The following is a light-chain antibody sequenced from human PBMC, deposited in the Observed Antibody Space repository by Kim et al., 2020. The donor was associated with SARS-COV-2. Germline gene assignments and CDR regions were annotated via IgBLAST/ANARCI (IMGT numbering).Light chain of an antibody. CDR3: NSRDSSGNHVV. V-gene: IGLV3-19*01. CDR1: NHRSDY. CDR2: GKN. J-gene: IGLJ2*01. Sequence: AQTVRITGQEDNHRSDYPSWYQKKPGQAPVLVIYGKNNRPSGIPDRFSGSSSGNTASLTITGAQAEDEADYYCNSRDSSGNHVVFGGGTQLTVL.